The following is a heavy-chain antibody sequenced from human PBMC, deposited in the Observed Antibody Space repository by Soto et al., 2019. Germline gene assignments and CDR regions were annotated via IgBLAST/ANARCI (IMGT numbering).Heavy chain of an antibody. V-gene: IGHV4-59*01. CDR2: IHYNGNT. Sequence: QVQLQVSGPGLVKPSETLSLTCTVSGDSISSYSWSWIRQSPGKGLEWIGNIHYNGNTKYSPSLTGRVTMSVDTSKNHFSLKLISVTTADTAVYFCAREGNLGRWIQPLDSWGQGTLVTVSS. CDR3: AREGNLGRWIQPLDS. D-gene: IGHD2-2*03. CDR1: GDSISSYS. J-gene: IGHJ4*02.